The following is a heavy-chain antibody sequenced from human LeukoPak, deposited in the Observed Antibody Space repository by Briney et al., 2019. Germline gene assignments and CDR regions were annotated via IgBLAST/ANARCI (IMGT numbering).Heavy chain of an antibody. CDR1: GVSISSYY. J-gene: IGHJ4*02. D-gene: IGHD3-22*01. CDR3: ARAPYHYDSGGYYLIDY. CDR2: IYYSGST. V-gene: IGHV4-59*01. Sequence: PSETLSLTCTVSGVSISSYYWSWIRQPPGKGLEWIGYIYYSGSTNYNPSLKSRVTISVDTSKNQFSLKLSSVTAADTAVYYCARAPYHYDSGGYYLIDYWGQGTLVTVSS.